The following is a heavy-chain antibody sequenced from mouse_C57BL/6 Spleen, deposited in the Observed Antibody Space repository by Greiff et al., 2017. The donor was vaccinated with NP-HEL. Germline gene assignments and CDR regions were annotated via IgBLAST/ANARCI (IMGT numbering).Heavy chain of an antibody. CDR2: IDPNSGGT. CDR1: GYTFTSYW. V-gene: IGHV1-72*01. D-gene: IGHD1-1*01. CDR3: ARSHYYGSRAWFAY. J-gene: IGHJ3*01. Sequence: QVQLQQPGAELVKPGASVKLSCKASGYTFTSYWMHWVKQRPGQGLEWIGRIDPNSGGTKYNEKFKSKATLTVDKPSSTAYMQLSSLTSEDSAVYYCARSHYYGSRAWFAYWGQGTLVTVSA.